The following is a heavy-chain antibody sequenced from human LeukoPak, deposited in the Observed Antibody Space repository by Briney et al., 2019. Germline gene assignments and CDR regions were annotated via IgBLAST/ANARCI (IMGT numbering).Heavy chain of an antibody. Sequence: PSETLSLTCTVSGGSISSYYWSWIRQPPGKGLEWIGYIYYSGSTNYNPSLKSRVTISVDTSKNQFSLKLSSVTAADTAVYYCARDSSGFNYWGQGTLVTVSS. V-gene: IGHV4-59*01. J-gene: IGHJ4*02. CDR2: IYYSGST. D-gene: IGHD6-19*01. CDR3: ARDSSGFNY. CDR1: GGSISSYY.